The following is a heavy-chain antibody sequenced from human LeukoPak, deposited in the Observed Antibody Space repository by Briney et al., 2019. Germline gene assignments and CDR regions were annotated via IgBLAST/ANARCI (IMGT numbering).Heavy chain of an antibody. CDR3: ARHGLGYGDQGREFDY. Sequence: GESLKISCEGSGYSFTSYWIGWVRQIPGKGLEWMGIIYPGDSDTRYSPSFQGQVTISADKSISTAYLQWSSLKASDTAMYYCARHGLGYGDQGREFDYWGQGTLVTVSS. D-gene: IGHD4-17*01. V-gene: IGHV5-51*01. CDR2: IYPGDSDT. CDR1: GYSFTSYW. J-gene: IGHJ4*02.